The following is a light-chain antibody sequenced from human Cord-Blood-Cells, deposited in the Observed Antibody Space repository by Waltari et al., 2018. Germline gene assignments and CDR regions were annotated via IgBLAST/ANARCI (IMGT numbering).Light chain of an antibody. V-gene: IGKV2-28*01. CDR3: MQALQTPFT. CDR2: LGS. Sequence: DIVMTQSPLSLPVTPGEPASISCRSSQSLLHSNGYNYLDWYLQKPGQSPQLLIYLGSNRASGVPDRFSGSGAGTDFTLIISRVEAEYVGVYYCMQALQTPFTFGPGTKVDIK. CDR1: QSLLHSNGYNY. J-gene: IGKJ3*01.